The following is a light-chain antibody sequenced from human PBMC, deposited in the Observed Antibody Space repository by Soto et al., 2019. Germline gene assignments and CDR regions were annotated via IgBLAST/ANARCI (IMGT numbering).Light chain of an antibody. CDR3: QQYNNWPQT. Sequence: EIVLTQSPATLSLSPGERATLSCRARQSVSSNLAWYQLKPGQAPRLLIYGASTRATGIPARFSGSGSGTEFTLTISSLQSEDFAVYYCQQYNNWPQTFGPGTKVDIK. J-gene: IGKJ1*01. V-gene: IGKV3-15*01. CDR1: QSVSSN. CDR2: GAS.